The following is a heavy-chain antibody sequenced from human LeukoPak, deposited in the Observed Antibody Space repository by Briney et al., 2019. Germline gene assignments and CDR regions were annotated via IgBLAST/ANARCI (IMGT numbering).Heavy chain of an antibody. J-gene: IGHJ4*02. D-gene: IGHD1-26*01. CDR1: GFTASSNY. V-gene: IGHV3-66*02. CDR3: ARAVGARAYFDY. Sequence: GGSLKLSCAASGFTASSNYMSWVRQAPGKGREWASVIYGGGSTYYADSVTGRFTISRDNSKNTLYLQMNSLRAEDTAVYYCARAVGARAYFDYWGQGTLVTVSS. CDR2: IYGGGST.